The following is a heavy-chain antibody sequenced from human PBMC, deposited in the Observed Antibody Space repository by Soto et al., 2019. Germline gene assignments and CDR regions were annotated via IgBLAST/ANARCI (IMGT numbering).Heavy chain of an antibody. V-gene: IGHV3-23*01. D-gene: IGHD2-15*01. CDR2: ISGSGGST. Sequence: VQLLESGGGFVQPGGSLRLSCAGSGFTLKNYAMSWVRQAPGKGLEWVSGISGSGGSTYYTDSAKGRFTMSRDNSKNTLYLQMNSLRAEDTAVYYCAKWYCSGGSCYPTFDSWGQGTLVTVSS. J-gene: IGHJ4*02. CDR3: AKWYCSGGSCYPTFDS. CDR1: GFTLKNYA.